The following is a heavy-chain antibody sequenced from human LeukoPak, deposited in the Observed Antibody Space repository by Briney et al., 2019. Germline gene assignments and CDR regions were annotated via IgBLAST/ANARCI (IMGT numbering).Heavy chain of an antibody. D-gene: IGHD6-13*01. CDR1: GFTFSSNA. CDR2: ISGSGGST. Sequence: GGSLRLSCAASGFTFSSNAMSWVRQAPGKGLEWVSAISGSGGSTYYADSVKGRFTISRDNSKNTLYLQMNSLRAEDTAVYYCAKDMGQQLFFDAFDIWGQGTMVTVSS. J-gene: IGHJ3*02. CDR3: AKDMGQQLFFDAFDI. V-gene: IGHV3-23*01.